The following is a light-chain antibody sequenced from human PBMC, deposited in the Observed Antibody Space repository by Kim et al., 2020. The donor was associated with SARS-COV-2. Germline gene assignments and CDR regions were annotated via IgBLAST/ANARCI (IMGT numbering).Light chain of an antibody. CDR3: QQTYTSLQIT. J-gene: IGKJ5*01. CDR1: QSISTH. CDR2: AAS. V-gene: IGKV1-39*01. Sequence: SVGDTVTITCRASQSISTHVHWYQQRPGKAPELLIYAASTLQDAVPSRFIGDGSGTYFTLTINGLQPEDFATYYCQQTYTSLQITFGQGTRLEIK.